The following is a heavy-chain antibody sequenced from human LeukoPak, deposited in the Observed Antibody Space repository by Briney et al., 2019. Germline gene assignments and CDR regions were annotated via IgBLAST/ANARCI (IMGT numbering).Heavy chain of an antibody. V-gene: IGHV3-33*01. J-gene: IGHJ3*02. CDR1: GFTFSSYG. Sequence: PGGSLRLSCAASGFTFSSYGMHWVRQAPGKGLEWVAVIWYDGSNKYYADSVKGRFTISIDNSKNTLYLQMNSLRAEDTAIYYCVRDHLWAFDIWGQGTMVTVSS. CDR2: IWYDGSNK. D-gene: IGHD2-21*01. CDR3: VRDHLWAFDI.